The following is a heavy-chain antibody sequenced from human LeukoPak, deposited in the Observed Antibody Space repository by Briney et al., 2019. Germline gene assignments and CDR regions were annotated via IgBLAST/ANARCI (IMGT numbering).Heavy chain of an antibody. D-gene: IGHD3-22*01. CDR1: RFTFSTYG. CDR3: AKKGCYDGSGYYMYYFDH. CDR2: ISYDGNNQ. J-gene: IGHJ4*02. V-gene: IGHV3-30*18. Sequence: GRSLRLSCAASRFTFSTYGMHWVRQAPGKGLEWVAVISYDGNNQYYADSVKGRFTISRDNSKNTLYLQMNSLRAEDTAVYYCAKKGCYDGSGYYMYYFDHWGQGTLATVSS.